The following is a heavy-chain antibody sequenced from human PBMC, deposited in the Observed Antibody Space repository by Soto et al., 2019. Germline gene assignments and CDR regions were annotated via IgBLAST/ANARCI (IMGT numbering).Heavy chain of an antibody. CDR3: AREHEKRWLQLGFFSN. CDR2: INPSGGST. V-gene: IGHV1-46*01. Sequence: ASVKVSCKASGYTFTSYYMHWVRQAPGQGLEWMGIINPSGGSTSYAQKFQGRVTMTRDTSTSTVYMEPSSLRSEDTAVYYCAREHEKRWLQLGFFSNWGQGTLVTVSS. J-gene: IGHJ4*02. D-gene: IGHD5-12*01. CDR1: GYTFTSYY.